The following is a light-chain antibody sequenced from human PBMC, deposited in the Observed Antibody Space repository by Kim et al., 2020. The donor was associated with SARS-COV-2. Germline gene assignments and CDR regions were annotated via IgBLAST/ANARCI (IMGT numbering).Light chain of an antibody. CDR1: SISD. CDR2: GTS. CDR3: QQYANSPIT. Sequence: SISDFAWYQKKPGQAPRLLIYGTSNRATGIPVRFSGSGSGTDFTLTINRLEPEDFAVYYCQQYANSPITFGPGTKVDIK. V-gene: IGKV3-20*01. J-gene: IGKJ3*01.